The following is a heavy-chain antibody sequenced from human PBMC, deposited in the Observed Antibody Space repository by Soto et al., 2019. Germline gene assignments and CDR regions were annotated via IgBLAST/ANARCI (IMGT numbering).Heavy chain of an antibody. CDR2: ISTSGST. CDR3: PRDGRRLLKDYYGMDL. D-gene: IGHD2-15*01. J-gene: IGHJ6*02. CDR1: GGAISSYY. V-gene: IGHV4-4*07. Sequence: PPETLSLTCPVSGGAISSYYWSWIRKPAGKGLDWMGRISTSGSTAYNPSLQSRVTISVDTSNNHFSLKLSSLTAADPAVYYCPRDGRRLLKDYYGMDLGGQGTTVTVAS.